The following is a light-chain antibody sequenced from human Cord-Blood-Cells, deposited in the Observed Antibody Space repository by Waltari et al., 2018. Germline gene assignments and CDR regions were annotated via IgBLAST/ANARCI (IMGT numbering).Light chain of an antibody. V-gene: IGKV3D-20*01. CDR3: QQYGSSPLT. CDR2: DAS. CDR1: QSVSSSY. J-gene: IGKJ4*01. Sequence: EIVLTQSPATLSLSPGERATLSCGASQSVSSSYSACDQQKPGLAPRLLIHDASSRATGIPDRFSGSGSGTDFTLTISRLEPEDFAVYYCQQYGSSPLTFGGGTKVEIK.